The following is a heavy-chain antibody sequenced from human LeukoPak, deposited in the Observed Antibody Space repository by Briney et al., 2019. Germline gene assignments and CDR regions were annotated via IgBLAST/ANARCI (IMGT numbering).Heavy chain of an antibody. CDR2: INHSGST. D-gene: IGHD6-19*01. CDR1: GGSLSGYY. V-gene: IGHV4-34*01. J-gene: IGHJ4*02. CDR3: ARVVGQWLVRFDY. Sequence: SETLSLTCAVYGGSLSGYYWSWIRQPPGKGLEWIGEINHSGSTNYNPSLKSRVTISVDTSKNQFSLKLSSVTAADTAVYYCARVVGQWLVRFDYWGQGTLVTVSS.